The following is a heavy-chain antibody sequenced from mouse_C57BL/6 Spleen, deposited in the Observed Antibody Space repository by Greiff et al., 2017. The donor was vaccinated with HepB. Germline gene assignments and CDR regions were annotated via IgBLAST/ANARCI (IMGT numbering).Heavy chain of an antibody. Sequence: VQLQQSGAELVKPGASVKISCKASGYAFSSYWMNWVKQRPGKGLEWIGQIDPGDGDTNYNGKFKGKATLTADKSSSTAYMQLSSLTSEASAVYSCAKEGSYHRGAWFAYWGQGTLVTVSA. D-gene: IGHD2-12*01. CDR2: IDPGDGDT. CDR1: GYAFSSYW. V-gene: IGHV1-80*01. CDR3: AKEGSYHRGAWFAY. J-gene: IGHJ3*01.